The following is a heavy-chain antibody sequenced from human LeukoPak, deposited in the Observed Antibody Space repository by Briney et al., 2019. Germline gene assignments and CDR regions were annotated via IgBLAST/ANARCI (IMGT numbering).Heavy chain of an antibody. CDR1: GGSISRYY. CDR3: ASRKLGNDY. D-gene: IGHD7-27*01. J-gene: IGHJ4*02. V-gene: IGHV4-59*01. CDR2: IYYSGST. Sequence: SETLSLTCTVSGGSISRYYWSWLRQPPRKGLEWVGYIYYSGSTNYNPSLKSRVTISADTSKNQFSLKLISVTAADTAVYYCASRKLGNDYWGQGTLVTVSS.